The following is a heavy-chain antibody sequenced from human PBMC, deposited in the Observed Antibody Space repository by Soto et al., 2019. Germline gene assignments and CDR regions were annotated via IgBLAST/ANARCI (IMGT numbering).Heavy chain of an antibody. D-gene: IGHD6-19*01. V-gene: IGHV3-30-3*01. CDR2: ISYDGSNK. Sequence: VGSLRLSCAASVFTFSSYAMHWVRHAPGKWLEWVAVISYDGSNKYYADSVKGRFTISRDNSKNTLYLQMNSLRAEDTAVYYCARSLYEPSIRYSRGWYPGWGQRILVTVSS. CDR1: VFTFSSYA. J-gene: IGHJ4*02. CDR3: ARSLYEPSIRYSRGWYPG.